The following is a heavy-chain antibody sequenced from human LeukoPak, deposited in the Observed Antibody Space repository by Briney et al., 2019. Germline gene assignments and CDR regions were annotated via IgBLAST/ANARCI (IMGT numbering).Heavy chain of an antibody. CDR2: ISYDGSNK. CDR3: VKENPGDGFDY. V-gene: IGHV3-30*04. CDR1: GFTFSSYV. Sequence: GGSLRLSCAASGFTFSSYVMHWVRQAPGKGLEWVAVISYDGSNKYYADSVKGRFTISRDNSKNTLYLQMNSLRAEDTAVYYCVKENPGDGFDYWGQGTLVTVSS. J-gene: IGHJ4*02.